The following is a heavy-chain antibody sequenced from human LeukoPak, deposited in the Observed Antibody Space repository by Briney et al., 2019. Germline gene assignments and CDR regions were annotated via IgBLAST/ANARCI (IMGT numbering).Heavy chain of an antibody. D-gene: IGHD3-16*01. V-gene: IGHV4-61*02. Sequence: PSETLSLTCTVSGGSISSSSYYWSWIRQPAGKGLEWIGRIYTSGSTNYNPSLKSRVTMSVDTSKNQFSLKLSSVTAADTAVYYCAAGDDIRWDGLGEYYWGQGTLVTVSS. CDR3: AAGDDIRWDGLGEYY. CDR1: GGSISSSSYY. CDR2: IYTSGST. J-gene: IGHJ4*02.